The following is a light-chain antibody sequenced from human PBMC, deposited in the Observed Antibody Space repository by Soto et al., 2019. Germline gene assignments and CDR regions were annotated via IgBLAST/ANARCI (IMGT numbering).Light chain of an antibody. CDR2: DAS. CDR1: QSVSARF. J-gene: IGKJ5*01. Sequence: ELVLTQSPDTLSLSPGERATLSCRASQSVSARFLAWYQHRPGQAPRLLIYDASNRATGIPARFSGTGSGTDFTLTINNLEPEDFAVYYCQVRTNWSIAFGRGTRLEIK. V-gene: IGKV3-11*01. CDR3: QVRTNWSIA.